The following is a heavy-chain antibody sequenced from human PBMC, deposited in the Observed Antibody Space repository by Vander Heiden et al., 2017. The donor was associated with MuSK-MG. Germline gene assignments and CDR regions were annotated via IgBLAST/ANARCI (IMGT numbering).Heavy chain of an antibody. D-gene: IGHD3-3*01. V-gene: IGHV3-53*01. CDR1: GFSVSANY. CDR3: WAHSLLDWRVQDVFDL. CDR2: LYTGGGT. J-gene: IGHJ3*01. Sequence: EVQLVQSGGGLIQPGGSLRLSCAASGFSVSANYMSWVRQAPGKGLEWVSVLYTGGGTKYADSVRGRFTISRDDSKNTLYLQMNSLRGEDTAVYYCWAHSLLDWRVQDVFDLWGQGTLVTVSA.